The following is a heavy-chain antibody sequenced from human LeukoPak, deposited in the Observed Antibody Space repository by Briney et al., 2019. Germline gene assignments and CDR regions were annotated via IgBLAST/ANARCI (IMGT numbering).Heavy chain of an antibody. V-gene: IGHV5-51*01. Sequence: GESLQISCQGSGSSFTSYWIGWVRQLPGKGLEWMGIIYPGDSDTRYSPSFQVQVTISADKSISTAYLQWSSLKASDTAMYYCARVEAGWFDPWGQGTLVTVSS. J-gene: IGHJ5*02. CDR3: ARVEAGWFDP. D-gene: IGHD1-14*01. CDR2: IYPGDSDT. CDR1: GSSFTSYW.